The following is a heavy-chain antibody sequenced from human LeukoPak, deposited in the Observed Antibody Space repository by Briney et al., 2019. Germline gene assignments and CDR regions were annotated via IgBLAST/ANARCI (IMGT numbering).Heavy chain of an antibody. CDR1: GFTFSRFW. J-gene: IGHJ4*02. D-gene: IGHD6-13*01. V-gene: IGHV3-7*04. CDR2: INGDGREK. CDR3: ARDNSAEKGQQLAN. Sequence: GGSLRLSCAASGFTFSRFWMTWVRQAPGKGLEYVANINGDGREKYYVDSVKGRFTISRDNVRNSLSLQMSSLRVEDTAVYYCARDNSAEKGQQLANWGQGTRVTVST.